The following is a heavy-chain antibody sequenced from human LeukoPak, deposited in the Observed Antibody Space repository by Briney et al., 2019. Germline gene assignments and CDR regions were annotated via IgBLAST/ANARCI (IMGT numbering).Heavy chain of an antibody. D-gene: IGHD5-18*01. CDR3: ARGQSGYGYGFWHY. CDR1: GGTFSSYA. CDR2: IIPIFGTA. V-gene: IGHV1-69*05. J-gene: IGHJ4*02. Sequence: ASVKVSCKASGGTFSSYAISWVRQAPGQGLEWMGGIIPIFGTANYAQKFQGRVTITTDESTSTAYMELSSLRSEDTAVYYCARGQSGYGYGFWHYWGQGTLVTVSS.